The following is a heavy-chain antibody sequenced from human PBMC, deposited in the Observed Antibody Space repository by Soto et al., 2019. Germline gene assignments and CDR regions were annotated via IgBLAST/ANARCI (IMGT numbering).Heavy chain of an antibody. V-gene: IGHV1-8*01. Sequence: ASVKVSCKASGYTFTSYDINWVRQATGQGLEWMGWMNPNSGNTGYAQKFQGRVTMTRNTSISTAYMELSSLRSEDTAVYYCARGRTGYDFWSGYYYYYYGMDVWGQGTTVTSP. D-gene: IGHD3-3*01. CDR3: ARGRTGYDFWSGYYYYYYGMDV. CDR2: MNPNSGNT. J-gene: IGHJ6*02. CDR1: GYTFTSYD.